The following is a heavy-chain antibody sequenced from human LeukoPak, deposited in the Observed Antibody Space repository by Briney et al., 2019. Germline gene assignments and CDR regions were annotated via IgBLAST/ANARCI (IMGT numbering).Heavy chain of an antibody. Sequence: PSETLSLTCVVYGGSITTTNFWSWVRQPPGGGLEWIGEISLTGRTRYNPSLESRVTISIDESKNHLYLNLASVTAADTAVYYCSRESGPYCPFGHWGQGTLVAVTS. CDR1: GGSITTTNF. CDR2: ISLTGRT. D-gene: IGHD1-26*01. V-gene: IGHV4-4*02. J-gene: IGHJ5*02. CDR3: SRESGPYCPFGH.